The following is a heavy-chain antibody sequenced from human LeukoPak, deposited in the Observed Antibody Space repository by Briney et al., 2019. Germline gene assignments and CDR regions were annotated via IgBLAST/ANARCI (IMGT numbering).Heavy chain of an antibody. CDR2: ISAYNGNT. J-gene: IGHJ6*03. Sequence: ASVKVSCKASGYTFTSYGISWVRQAPGQGLEWMGWISAYNGNTNYAQKLQGRVTMTTDTSTSTAYMELSSLRSEDTAVYYCARGRFSGSPRKYYMDVWGKGTTVTISS. CDR3: ARGRFSGSPRKYYMDV. CDR1: GYTFTSYG. D-gene: IGHD3-10*01. V-gene: IGHV1-18*01.